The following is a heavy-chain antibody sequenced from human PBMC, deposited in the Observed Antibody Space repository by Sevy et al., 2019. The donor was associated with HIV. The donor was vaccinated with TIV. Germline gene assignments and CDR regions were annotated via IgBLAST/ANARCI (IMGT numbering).Heavy chain of an antibody. CDR3: ARDWGAAAGIGWFDP. D-gene: IGHD6-13*01. Sequence: GGYLRLSCAASGFTFSSYWMSWVRQAPGKGLEWVANIKQDGSEKYYVDSVKGRFTISRDNAKNSLYLHMNSLRAEDAAVPYCARDWGAAAGIGWFDPWGQGTLVTVSS. CDR2: IKQDGSEK. CDR1: GFTFSSYW. V-gene: IGHV3-7*01. J-gene: IGHJ5*02.